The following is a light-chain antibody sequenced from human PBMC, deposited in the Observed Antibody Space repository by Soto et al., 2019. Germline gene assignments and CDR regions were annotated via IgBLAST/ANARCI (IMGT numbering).Light chain of an antibody. J-gene: IGKJ3*01. CDR1: QDISNY. CDR2: DAS. CDR3: QQFDNLPPGFT. V-gene: IGKV1-33*01. Sequence: DIQMTQSPSSLSASVGDRVTITCQASQDISNYLNWYQQKPGKAPKLLIYDASTLERGVPSRFSGSGSGTDFTFTINSLQPEDIATYYCQQFDNLPPGFTFGPGTKVDIK.